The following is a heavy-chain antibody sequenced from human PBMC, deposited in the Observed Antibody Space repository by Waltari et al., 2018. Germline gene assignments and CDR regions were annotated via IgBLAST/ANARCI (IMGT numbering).Heavy chain of an antibody. Sequence: QVQLQESGPGLVKPSQTLSLPCTVSGGSISSGSYYWSWIRQPAGKGLEWIGRIYTSGSTNYHPSLKSRVTISVDTSKNQVSLQLSSVTAADTAVYYCARDRSLTGHNWFDPWGQGTLVTVSS. CDR1: GGSISSGSYY. V-gene: IGHV4-61*02. J-gene: IGHJ5*02. D-gene: IGHD3-9*01. CDR3: ARDRSLTGHNWFDP. CDR2: IYTSGST.